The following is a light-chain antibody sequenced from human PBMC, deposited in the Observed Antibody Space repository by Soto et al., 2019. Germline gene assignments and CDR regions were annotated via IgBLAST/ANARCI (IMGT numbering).Light chain of an antibody. V-gene: IGLV2-14*01. CDR3: SSYTSSSTLGVI. CDR1: RNDVDGYNY. CDR2: DVT. J-gene: IGLJ2*01. Sequence: QSALTQPVSVSGSPGQTITISRTGTRNDVDGYNYVSWHQQFPGKAPKLMIYDVTNRPSGVSNRFSGSKSGNTASLTISGLQAEDEAYYYCSSYTSSSTLGVIFGGGTKLTVL.